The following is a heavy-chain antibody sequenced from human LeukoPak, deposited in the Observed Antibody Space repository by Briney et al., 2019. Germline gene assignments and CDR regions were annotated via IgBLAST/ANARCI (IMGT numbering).Heavy chain of an antibody. Sequence: GRSLRLSCAASGFTFSSYGMHWVRQAPGKGLEWVAVISYDGSNKYYADSVKGRFTISRDNSKNTLYLQMNSLRAEDTAVYYCARGRIVVPDYWGQGTLVTVSS. V-gene: IGHV3-30*03. D-gene: IGHD2-15*01. CDR2: ISYDGSNK. CDR1: GFTFSSYG. CDR3: ARGRIVVPDY. J-gene: IGHJ4*02.